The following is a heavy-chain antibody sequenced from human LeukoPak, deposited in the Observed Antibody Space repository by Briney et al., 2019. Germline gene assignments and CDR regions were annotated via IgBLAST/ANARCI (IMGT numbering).Heavy chain of an antibody. J-gene: IGHJ4*02. CDR1: GFTFSSSE. D-gene: IGHD3-10*01. Sequence: GGSLRLSCAASGFTFSSSEMAWVRQAPGKGLEWLSYIHSTGSPIYYADSVKGRFTISRDNAKNSLYLQMNSLRAEDTAVYYCARRVGGWGQGTLVTVSS. CDR2: IHSTGSPI. V-gene: IGHV3-48*03. CDR3: ARRVGG.